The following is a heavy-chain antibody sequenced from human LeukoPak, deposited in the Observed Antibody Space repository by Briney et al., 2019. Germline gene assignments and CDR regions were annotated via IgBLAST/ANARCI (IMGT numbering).Heavy chain of an antibody. J-gene: IGHJ4*02. CDR2: ISGSGGNT. D-gene: IGHD3-10*01. V-gene: IGHV3-23*01. Sequence: GGSLRLSCAASGFTFSRYAMSWVRQAPGKGLEWVSAISGSGGNTYYADSVKGRFTISRDSSKNTLYLQMNSLRAEDTAMYYCAKDLAFGGGSIFDYWGQGTLVTVSS. CDR3: AKDLAFGGGSIFDY. CDR1: GFTFSRYA.